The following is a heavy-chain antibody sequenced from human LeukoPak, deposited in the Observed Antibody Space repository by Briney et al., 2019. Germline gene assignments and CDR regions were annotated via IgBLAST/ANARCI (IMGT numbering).Heavy chain of an antibody. CDR3: ARGRYYYDSSGYYYPSP. CDR2: MNPNSGNT. D-gene: IGHD3-22*01. V-gene: IGHV1-8*01. J-gene: IGHJ5*02. CDR1: GYTFTSYD. Sequence: ASVKVSCKASGYTFTSYDINWVRQATGQGLEWKGWMNPNSGNTGYAQKFQGRVTMTRNTSISTAYMELSSLRSEDTAVYYCARGRYYYDSSGYYYPSPWGQGTLVTLSS.